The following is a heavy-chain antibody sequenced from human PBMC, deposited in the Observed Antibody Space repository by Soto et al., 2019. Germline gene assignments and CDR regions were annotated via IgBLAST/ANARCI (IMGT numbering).Heavy chain of an antibody. CDR1: GFTFHNYA. J-gene: IGHJ6*02. Sequence: PGGSLRLSCAASGFTFHNYAMHWVRQAPGKGLEWVAGISWNSGNIDFGDSVKGRFTISRDNAKNSLYLQMNSLRAEDTALYYCAKDNADYGSGSYRYYGMDVWGQGTTVTVSS. D-gene: IGHD3-10*01. CDR3: AKDNADYGSGSYRYYGMDV. CDR2: ISWNSGNI. V-gene: IGHV3-9*01.